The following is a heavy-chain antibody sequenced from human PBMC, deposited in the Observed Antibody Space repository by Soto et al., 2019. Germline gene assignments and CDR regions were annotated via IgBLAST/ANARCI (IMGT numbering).Heavy chain of an antibody. D-gene: IGHD2-2*02. CDR1: GYTFTSYA. J-gene: IGHJ4*02. Sequence: QVQLVQSGAEVKKPGASVKVSCKASGYTFTSYAMHLVRQAPGQRLEWMGWINAGNGNTKYSQKFQGRVTITRDTSASTAYMELSSLRSEDTAVYYCARYPIRYCSSTSCYNGLGYWGQGTLVTVSS. CDR2: INAGNGNT. V-gene: IGHV1-3*01. CDR3: ARYPIRYCSSTSCYNGLGY.